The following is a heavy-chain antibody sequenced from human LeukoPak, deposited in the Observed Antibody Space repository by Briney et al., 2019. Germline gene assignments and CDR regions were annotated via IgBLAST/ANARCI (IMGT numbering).Heavy chain of an antibody. J-gene: IGHJ3*02. CDR2: INPNSGGT. D-gene: IGHD4-11*01. V-gene: IGHV1-2*02. CDR1: GYTFTGYY. CDR3: ARDVTTVTTSDAFDI. Sequence: ASVKVSRKASGYTFTGYYMHWVRQAPGQGLEWMGWINPNSGGTNYAQKFQGRVTMTRDTSISTAYMELSRLRSDDTAVYYCARDVTTVTTSDAFDIWGQGTMVTVSS.